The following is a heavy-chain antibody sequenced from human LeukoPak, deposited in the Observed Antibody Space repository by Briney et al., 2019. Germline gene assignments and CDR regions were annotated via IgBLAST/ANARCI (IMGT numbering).Heavy chain of an antibody. CDR2: ISGSGGST. Sequence: GGSLRLSCAASGFTFSSYAMTWVRQAPGKGLEWVSAISGSGGSTYYADSVKGRFTISRDNSKNTLYLQMNSLRAEDTAVYYCAKDRTVLVPAAISGDYWGQGTLVTVSS. D-gene: IGHD2-2*02. V-gene: IGHV3-23*01. CDR1: GFTFSSYA. J-gene: IGHJ4*02. CDR3: AKDRTVLVPAAISGDY.